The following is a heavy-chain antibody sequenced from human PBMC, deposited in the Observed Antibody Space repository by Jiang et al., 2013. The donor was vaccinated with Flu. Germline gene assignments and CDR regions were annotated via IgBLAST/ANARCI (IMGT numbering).Heavy chain of an antibody. CDR3: ARPYDSSGIDPGY. V-gene: IGHV5-51*01. CDR2: IYPGDSDT. Sequence: KGSGYSFTSYWIGWVRQMPGKGLEWMGIIYPGDSDTRYSPSFQGQVTISADKSISTAYLQWSSLKASDTAMYYCARPYDSSGIDPGYWGQGTLVTVSS. J-gene: IGHJ4*02. D-gene: IGHD3-22*01. CDR1: GYSFTSYW.